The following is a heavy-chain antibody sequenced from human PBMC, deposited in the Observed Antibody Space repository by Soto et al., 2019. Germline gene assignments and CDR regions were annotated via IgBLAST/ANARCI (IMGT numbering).Heavy chain of an antibody. CDR3: ARRVRFLGYYYYGMDV. V-gene: IGHV5-51*01. CDR2: IYPDQSRA. CDR1: GYRFSTFW. D-gene: IGHD3-3*01. J-gene: IGHJ6*02. Sequence: PGESLKISCKGSGYRFSTFWIGWVRQMPGKGLEWVAIIYPDQSRAMYSPAFQGQVTISVDKSISTAYLQWNSLKASDTAMYYCARRVRFLGYYYYGMDVWGQGTTVTVSS.